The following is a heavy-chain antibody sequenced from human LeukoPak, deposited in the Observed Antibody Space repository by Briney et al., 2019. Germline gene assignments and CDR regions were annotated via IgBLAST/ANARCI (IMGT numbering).Heavy chain of an antibody. V-gene: IGHV1-46*01. CDR3: ARHGNSGSLAHWGIDY. D-gene: IGHD1-26*01. Sequence: ASVKVSCKASGYTFTSYYMHWVRQAPGQGLEWMGIINPSGGSTSYAQKFQGRVTMTRDTSKNQFSLKLSSVTAADTAVYYCARHGNSGSLAHWGIDYWGQGTLVTVSS. CDR2: INPSGGST. CDR1: GYTFTSYY. J-gene: IGHJ4*02.